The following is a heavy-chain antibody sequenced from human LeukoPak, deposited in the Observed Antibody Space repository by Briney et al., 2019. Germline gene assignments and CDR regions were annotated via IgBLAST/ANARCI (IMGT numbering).Heavy chain of an antibody. V-gene: IGHV1-46*01. Sequence: ASVKVSCKASGYTFTSYYMHRVRQAPGQGLEWMGIINPSGGSTSYAQKFQGRVTMTRDTSTSTVYMELSSLRSEDTAVYYCARDHPYYCSSTSCYRDGMDVWGQGTTVTVSS. J-gene: IGHJ6*02. CDR2: INPSGGST. D-gene: IGHD2-2*02. CDR3: ARDHPYYCSSTSCYRDGMDV. CDR1: GYTFTSYY.